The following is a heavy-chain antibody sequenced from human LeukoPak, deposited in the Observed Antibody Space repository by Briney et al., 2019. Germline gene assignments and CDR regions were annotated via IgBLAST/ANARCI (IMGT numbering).Heavy chain of an antibody. CDR3: ARDTYYYDSSGYDYYYGMDV. CDR2: IYSGGST. V-gene: IGHV3-53*01. J-gene: IGHJ6*02. D-gene: IGHD3-22*01. CDR1: GFTVSSNY. Sequence: GGSLRLSCAASGFTVSSNYMSWVRQAPGKGLEWVSVIYSGGSTYYADSVKGRFTVSRDNSKNTLYLQMNSLRAEDTAVYYCARDTYYYDSSGYDYYYGMDVWGQGTTVTVSS.